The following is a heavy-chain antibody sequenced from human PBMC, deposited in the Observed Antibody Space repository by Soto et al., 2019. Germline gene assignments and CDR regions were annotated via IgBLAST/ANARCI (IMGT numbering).Heavy chain of an antibody. CDR2: ISSSSSYI. CDR1: GFTFSSYS. Sequence: GGSLRLSCAASGFTFSSYSMNWVRQAPGKGLEWVSSISSSSSYIYYADSVKGRFTISRDNAKNSLYLQMNSLRAEDTAVYYCARDNGYDILTGYYTWAFDIWGQGTMVTVSS. V-gene: IGHV3-21*01. J-gene: IGHJ3*02. CDR3: ARDNGYDILTGYYTWAFDI. D-gene: IGHD3-9*01.